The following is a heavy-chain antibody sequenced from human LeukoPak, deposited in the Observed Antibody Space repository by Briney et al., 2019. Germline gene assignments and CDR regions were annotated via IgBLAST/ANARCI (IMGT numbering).Heavy chain of an antibody. V-gene: IGHV3-11*01. CDR1: GFTFSDYY. D-gene: IGHD5-18*01. J-gene: IGHJ4*02. CDR2: ISSSGRTI. CDR3: ASGRDDVYLRGDTAMVFDY. Sequence: PGGSLRLSCAASGFTFSDYYMSWIRQAPGKGLEWVSYISSSGRTIYYADSVKGRFTISRDNAKDSLYLQMNSLRAEDTAVYYCASGRDDVYLRGDTAMVFDYWGQGTLVTISS.